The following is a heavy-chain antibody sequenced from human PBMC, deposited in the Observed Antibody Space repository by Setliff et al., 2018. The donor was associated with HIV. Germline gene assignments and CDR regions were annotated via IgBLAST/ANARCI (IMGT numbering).Heavy chain of an antibody. D-gene: IGHD6-19*01. CDR2: INPSGGST. CDR1: GYTFTSYY. Sequence: ASVKVSCKASGYTFTSYYMHWVRQAPGQGLEWVGIINPSGGSTSYAQKFQGRVTMTRDTSTSTVYMELSSLRSEDTAVYYCARNPRIAVAGTDYYYYMDVWGKGTTVTVSS. CDR3: ARNPRIAVAGTDYYYYMDV. V-gene: IGHV1-46*01. J-gene: IGHJ6*03.